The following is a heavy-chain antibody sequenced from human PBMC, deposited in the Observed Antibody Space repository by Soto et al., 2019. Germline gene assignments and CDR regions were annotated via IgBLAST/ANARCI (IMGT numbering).Heavy chain of an antibody. CDR1: GFTLSSCG. Sequence: QVQLVESGGGVVQPGRSLRLSCAASGFTLSSCGMHWVRQAPGKGLEWVAVVTYEGSEIHYADSVKGRFTISRDNSKNTVYLQTNSLRVEDTAVYCCAKEQSYGYWRTADYWGQGTMITVSS. J-gene: IGHJ4*02. CDR3: AKEQSYGYWRTADY. D-gene: IGHD6-25*01. CDR2: VTYEGSEI. V-gene: IGHV3-30*18.